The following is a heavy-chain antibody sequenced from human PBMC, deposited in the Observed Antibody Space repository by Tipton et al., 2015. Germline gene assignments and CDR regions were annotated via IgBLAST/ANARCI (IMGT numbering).Heavy chain of an antibody. CDR2: VSGSGIST. V-gene: IGHV3-23*01. Sequence: SLRLSCATSGFTFSNHAMTWVRQAPGKGLEWVSTVSGSGISTYYADSVKDRFTISRDNSKNTLYLQMSSLRAEDTAIYYCAKEGIFWSGYGGYFDFWGQGTLVTVSS. D-gene: IGHD3-3*01. CDR3: AKEGIFWSGYGGYFDF. CDR1: GFTFSNHA. J-gene: IGHJ4*02.